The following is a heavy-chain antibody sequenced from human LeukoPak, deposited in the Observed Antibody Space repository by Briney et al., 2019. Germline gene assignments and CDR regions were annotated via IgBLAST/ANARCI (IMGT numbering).Heavy chain of an antibody. D-gene: IGHD2-2*02. CDR2: IHHSGST. J-gene: IGHJ6*02. Sequence: SETLSLTCTVSGGSISSGDYYWSWIRQPPGKGLEWIGYIHHSGSTGYNPSLKSRVAISVDTSKDQFSLKLSSVTAADTAVYYCSRSLGYCTSTSCYSGWHYGMDVWGQGTTVIVSS. CDR1: GGSISSGDYY. CDR3: SRSLGYCTSTSCYSGWHYGMDV. V-gene: IGHV4-30-4*01.